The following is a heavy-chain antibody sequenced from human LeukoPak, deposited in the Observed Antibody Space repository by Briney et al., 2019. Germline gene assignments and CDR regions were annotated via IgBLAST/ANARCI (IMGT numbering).Heavy chain of an antibody. J-gene: IGHJ4*02. CDR1: GITFSSSY. Sequence: GGSLRLSCAASGITFSSSYMSWVRQAPGKGLEWVSVIYSGGNTYYADSVKGRFTISRDSSKNTLDLQMNNLRAEDTAVYYCARLESYRFQYWGQGTLVTVSS. CDR2: IYSGGNT. D-gene: IGHD3-16*02. V-gene: IGHV3-53*01. CDR3: ARLESYRFQY.